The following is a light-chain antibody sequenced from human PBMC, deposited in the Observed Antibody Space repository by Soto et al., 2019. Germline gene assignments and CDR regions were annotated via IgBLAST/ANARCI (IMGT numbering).Light chain of an antibody. Sequence: EIVLTQSPGTLSLSPGERATLSCRASQSVSGSYLAWYQQKPGQAPRLLISGASSRATGISDRFSGSGSGTDFILTISRLEPEDFAVYYCLQYVGSSHSFGGGTKVEI. CDR3: LQYVGSSHS. CDR1: QSVSGSY. CDR2: GAS. V-gene: IGKV3-20*01. J-gene: IGKJ4*01.